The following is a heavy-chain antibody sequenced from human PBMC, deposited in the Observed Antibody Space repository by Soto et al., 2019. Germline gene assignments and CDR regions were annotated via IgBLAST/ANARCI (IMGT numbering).Heavy chain of an antibody. CDR1: GYTLTELS. CDR3: ATTPFGPAAIYVYLDY. V-gene: IGHV1-24*01. J-gene: IGHJ4*02. CDR2: FDPEDGET. Sequence: GASVKVSCKVSGYTLTELSMHWVRQAPGKGLEWMGGFDPEDGETIYAQKFQGRVTMTEDTSTDTAYMELSSLRSEDTAVYYCATTPFGPAAIYVYLDYWGQGTLVTVSS. D-gene: IGHD2-2*01.